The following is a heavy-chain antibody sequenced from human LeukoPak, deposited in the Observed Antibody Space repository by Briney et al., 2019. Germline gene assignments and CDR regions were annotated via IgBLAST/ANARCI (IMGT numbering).Heavy chain of an antibody. Sequence: ASVKVSCKASGYTFTGYYMHWVRQAPGQGLEWMGWINPNSGSTNYAQKFQDRVTMTRETSIGTAYMELPRLRSDDMAIYYCAKTGPRGFYMDFWGQGTTVTVSS. J-gene: IGHJ6*03. V-gene: IGHV1-2*02. CDR3: AKTGPRGFYMDF. CDR1: GYTFTGYY. CDR2: INPNSGST.